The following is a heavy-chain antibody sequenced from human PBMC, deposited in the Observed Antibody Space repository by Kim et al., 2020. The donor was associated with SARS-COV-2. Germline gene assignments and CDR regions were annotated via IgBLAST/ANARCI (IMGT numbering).Heavy chain of an antibody. D-gene: IGHD3-10*01. V-gene: IGHV4-39*01. CDR3: ARHLRITMVRGIDY. CDR1: GGSISSSSYY. CDR2: IYYTGII. J-gene: IGHJ4*02. Sequence: SETLSLTCTVSGGSISSSSYYWGWIRQSPGRGLEWIGSIYYTGIIYYHPSLKSRVTISVDTSKNQFSLKLDSVTAADTAVYWCARHLRITMVRGIDYWGQGTLVTVSS.